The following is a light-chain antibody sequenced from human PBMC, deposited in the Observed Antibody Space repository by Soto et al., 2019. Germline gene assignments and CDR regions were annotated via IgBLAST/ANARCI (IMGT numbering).Light chain of an antibody. CDR1: SSNIGNNY. V-gene: IGLV1-51*02. CDR2: ENN. Sequence: QSVLTQPPSVSAAPGQKVTISCSGSSSNIGNNYVSWYQQLPGTAPKLLIYENNMRPSGIPDRFSGSKSGTSATLGITGLQTGDEADYYCGTWDSSLSAVFGTGTKLTVL. CDR3: GTWDSSLSAV. J-gene: IGLJ1*01.